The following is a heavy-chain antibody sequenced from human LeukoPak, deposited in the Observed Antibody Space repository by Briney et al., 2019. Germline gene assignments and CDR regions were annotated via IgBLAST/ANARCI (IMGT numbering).Heavy chain of an antibody. CDR2: IQYSGTT. CDR1: SGSITGYC. D-gene: IGHD5-24*01. V-gene: IGHV4-59*08. J-gene: IGHJ4*02. CDR3: ARHRAPGTLDF. Sequence: SETLSLTCTVSSGSITGYCWAWIRQPPGKGLEWIGYIQYSGTTEYNPSLASRASISVDTAKDQFSLNLRSVTAADTAVYYCARHRAPGTLDFWGQGTLVTVSS.